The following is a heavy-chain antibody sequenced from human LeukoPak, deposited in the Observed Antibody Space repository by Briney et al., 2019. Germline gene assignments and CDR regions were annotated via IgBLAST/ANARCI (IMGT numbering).Heavy chain of an antibody. J-gene: IGHJ4*02. V-gene: IGHV4-39*01. CDR2: IYYSGST. D-gene: IGHD5-18*01. CDR3: ARQLWFRKYIDY. CDR1: GGSISSSSYY. Sequence: SETLSLTCTVSGGSISSSSYYWGWIRQPPGKGLEWIGSIYYSGSTYYNPSLKSRVTISVDTSKNQFSLKLSSVTAADTAVYYCARQLWFRKYIDYWGQGTLVTVSS.